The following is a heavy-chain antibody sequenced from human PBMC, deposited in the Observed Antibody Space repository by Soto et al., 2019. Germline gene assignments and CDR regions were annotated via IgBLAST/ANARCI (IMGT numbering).Heavy chain of an antibody. CDR1: GFTFSSYA. V-gene: IGHV3-30-3*01. J-gene: IGHJ6*02. CDR3: ARDLWSSSSEEVDGYYYYGMDV. Sequence: GGSLRLSCAASGFTFSSYAMHWVRQAPGKGLEWVAVISYDGSNKYYADSVKGRFTISRDNSKNTLYLQMNSLRAEDTAVYYCARDLWSSSSEEVDGYYYYGMDVWGQGTTVTVSS. D-gene: IGHD6-6*01. CDR2: ISYDGSNK.